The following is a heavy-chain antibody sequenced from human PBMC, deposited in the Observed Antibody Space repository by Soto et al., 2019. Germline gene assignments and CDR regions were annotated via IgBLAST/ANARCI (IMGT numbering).Heavy chain of an antibody. CDR2: ISGSGGST. CDR3: AKDSRGGSAVADY. V-gene: IGHV3-23*01. Sequence: GGSLRLSCAASGFTFSSYAMSWVRQAPGKGLEWVSAISGSGGSTYYADSVKGRFTISRDISKNTLYLQMNSLRAEDTAVYYGAKDSRGGSAVADYWGQGTLVTVSS. J-gene: IGHJ4*02. D-gene: IGHD3-10*01. CDR1: GFTFSSYA.